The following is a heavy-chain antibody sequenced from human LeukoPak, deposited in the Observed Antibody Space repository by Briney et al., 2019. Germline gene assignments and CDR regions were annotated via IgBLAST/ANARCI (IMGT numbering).Heavy chain of an antibody. V-gene: IGHV1-69*05. CDR3: ARGVIAARPHYYYYYYYMDV. D-gene: IGHD6-6*01. Sequence: ASVKVSCKASGGTFSSYAISWVRQAPGQGLEWMGRIIPIFGTANYAQKFQGRVTITTDESTSTAYMELSSLRSEDTAVYYCARGVIAARPHYYYYYYYMDVWGKGTTVTVSS. J-gene: IGHJ6*03. CDR1: GGTFSSYA. CDR2: IIPIFGTA.